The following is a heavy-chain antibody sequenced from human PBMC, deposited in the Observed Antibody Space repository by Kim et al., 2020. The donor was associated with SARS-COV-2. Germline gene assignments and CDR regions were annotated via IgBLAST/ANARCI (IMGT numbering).Heavy chain of an antibody. D-gene: IGHD6-13*01. Sequence: STYYADSVMGRFTNSRDNSKNTLYLQMNSLRAEDTAVYYCAKEAAAADYWGQGTLVTVSS. CDR2: ST. J-gene: IGHJ4*02. V-gene: IGHV3-23*01. CDR3: AKEAAAADY.